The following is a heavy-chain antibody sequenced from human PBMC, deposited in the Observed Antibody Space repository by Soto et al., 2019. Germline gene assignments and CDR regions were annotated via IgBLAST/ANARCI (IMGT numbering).Heavy chain of an antibody. Sequence: SETLSFTCTVSGDSVSSDNYYWTWIRQPPGKGLEWIGYIYSSGSTNYNPSLKSRVTISVDTSRNQFSLKLTSVTAADTAVYYCARDIRGYSRAFDYWGQGTLVTVS. CDR3: ARDIRGYSRAFDY. CDR1: GDSVSSDNYY. V-gene: IGHV4-61*01. CDR2: IYSSGST. D-gene: IGHD5-18*01. J-gene: IGHJ4*02.